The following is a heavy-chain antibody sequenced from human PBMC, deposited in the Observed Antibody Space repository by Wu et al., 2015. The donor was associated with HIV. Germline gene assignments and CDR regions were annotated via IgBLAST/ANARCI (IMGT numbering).Heavy chain of an antibody. CDR2: ISAQNGNT. J-gene: IGHJ4*02. Sequence: QVQLVQSGAEVKKPGASVKVSCKVSGYTLTELSMHWVRQAPGKGLEWMGWISAQNGNTKYAQKFEGRVTLTTDASSSTAYMELRSLTSDDTAVYFCARSLVAVREHSTHYFDYWGQGTLVTV. CDR3: ARSLVAVREHSTHYFDY. V-gene: IGHV1-18*01. D-gene: IGHD1/OR15-1a*01. CDR1: GYTLTELS.